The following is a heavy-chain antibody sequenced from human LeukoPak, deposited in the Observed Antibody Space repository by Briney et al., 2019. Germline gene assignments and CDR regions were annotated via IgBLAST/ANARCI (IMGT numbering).Heavy chain of an antibody. J-gene: IGHJ3*02. D-gene: IGHD6-19*01. CDR1: GYTFTSYD. CDR2: MNPNSGNT. V-gene: IGHV1-8*01. Sequence: GASVKVSCKASGYTFTSYDINWVRQATGQGLEWMGWMNPNSGNTGYAQKFQGRVTMTRNTSISTAYMELSSLRSEDTAVYYCARDLGEAGNRPTFDAFDIWGQGTMVSVSS. CDR3: ARDLGEAGNRPTFDAFDI.